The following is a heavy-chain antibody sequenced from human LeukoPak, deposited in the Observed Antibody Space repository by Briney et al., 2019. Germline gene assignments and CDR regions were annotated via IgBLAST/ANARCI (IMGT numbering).Heavy chain of an antibody. CDR3: ARGLATDY. CDR2: ISSSSSTI. V-gene: IGHV3-48*01. J-gene: IGHJ4*02. Sequence: GGSLRLSCAASGFTFSSYEMNWVRQAPGKGLEWVSYISSSSSTIYYADSVKGRFTISRDNAKNSLYLQMNSLRAEDTAVYYCARGLATDYWGQGTLVTVSS. CDR1: GFTFSSYE.